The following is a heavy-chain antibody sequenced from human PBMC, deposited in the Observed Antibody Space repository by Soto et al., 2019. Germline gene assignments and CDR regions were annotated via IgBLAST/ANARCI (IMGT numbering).Heavy chain of an antibody. CDR1: GYTFTGYY. V-gene: IGHV1-2*04. CDR2: INPNSGGT. J-gene: IGHJ6*02. CDR3: AREGATVSGRSLYYYYGMDV. Sequence: ASVKVSCKASGYTFTGYYMHWVRQAPGQGLEWMGWINPNSGGTNYAQKFQGWVTMTRDTSISTAYMELSRLRSDDTAVYYCAREGATVSGRSLYYYYGMDVWGQGTTVTVSS. D-gene: IGHD2-15*01.